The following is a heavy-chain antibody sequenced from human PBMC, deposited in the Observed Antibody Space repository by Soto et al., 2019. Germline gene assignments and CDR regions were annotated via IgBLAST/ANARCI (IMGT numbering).Heavy chain of an antibody. J-gene: IGHJ5*02. CDR1: GGSISSRGYY. CDR2: IYYSGST. V-gene: IGHV4-39*01. Sequence: SETLSLTCTVSGGSISSRGYYWGWIRQPPGKGLEWIGTIYYSGSTYYNPSLKSRVTISVDTSKNHFSLKLSCVTAENRAVYYCATNNWLDPWGKGTLVT. CDR3: ATNNWLDP.